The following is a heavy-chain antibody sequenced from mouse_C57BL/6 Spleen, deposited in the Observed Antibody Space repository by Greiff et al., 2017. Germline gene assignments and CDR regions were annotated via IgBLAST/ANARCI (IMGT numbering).Heavy chain of an antibody. V-gene: IGHV1-26*01. J-gene: IGHJ4*01. CDR2: INPNNGGT. D-gene: IGHD2-3*01. CDR3: ARWLLPYAMDY. CDR1: GYTFTDYY. Sequence: EVQLQQSGPELVKPGASVKISCKASGYTFTDYYMNWVKQSHGKSLEWIGDINPNNGGTSYNQKFKGKATLTVDKSSSTAYMELRSLTSEDSAVXYCARWLLPYAMDYWGQGTSVTVSS.